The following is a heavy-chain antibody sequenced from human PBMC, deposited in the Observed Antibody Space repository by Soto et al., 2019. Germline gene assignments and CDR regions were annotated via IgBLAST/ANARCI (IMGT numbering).Heavy chain of an antibody. CDR1: GFTFSSYA. Sequence: PGGSLRLSCAASGFTFSSYAMSWVRQAPGRGLEWVSAISGSGGSTYYADSVKGRFTISRDNSKNTLYLQMNSLRAKDTAVYYCAKEGRSYDFWSGYLSGLCDYWGQGTLVTVSS. V-gene: IGHV3-23*01. J-gene: IGHJ4*02. CDR2: ISGSGGST. D-gene: IGHD3-3*01. CDR3: AKEGRSYDFWSGYLSGLCDY.